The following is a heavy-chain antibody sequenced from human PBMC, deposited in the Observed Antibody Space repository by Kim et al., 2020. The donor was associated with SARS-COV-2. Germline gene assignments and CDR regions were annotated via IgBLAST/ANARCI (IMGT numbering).Heavy chain of an antibody. V-gene: IGHV1-69*13. CDR3: ASGSGDYVSSYYYYGMDV. J-gene: IGHJ6*02. D-gene: IGHD4-17*01. CDR2: IIPIFGTA. CDR1: GDTFSSYA. Sequence: SVKVSCKASGDTFSSYAISWVRQAPGQGLEWMGGIIPIFGTATYAQKFQGRVTITADDSTSTAYMELSSLRSEDTAVYYCASGSGDYVSSYYYYGMDVWGQGTTVTVSS.